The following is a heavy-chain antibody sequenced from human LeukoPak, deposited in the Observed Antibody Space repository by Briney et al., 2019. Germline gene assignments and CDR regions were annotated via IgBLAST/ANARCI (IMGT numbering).Heavy chain of an antibody. Sequence: SETLSLTCAVYGGSFSGYYWSWIRQPPGKGLEWIGEINHSGSTNYNPSLKSRVTISVDTSKNQFSLKLSSVTAADTAVYYCARITGTTFLYYYYMDVWGKGTTATVSS. J-gene: IGHJ6*03. CDR3: ARITGTTFLYYYYMDV. D-gene: IGHD1-7*01. V-gene: IGHV4-34*01. CDR1: GGSFSGYY. CDR2: INHSGST.